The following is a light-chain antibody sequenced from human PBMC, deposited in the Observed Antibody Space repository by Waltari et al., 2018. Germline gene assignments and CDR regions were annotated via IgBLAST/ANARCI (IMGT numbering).Light chain of an antibody. J-gene: IGLJ2*01. V-gene: IGLV2-23*03. CDR2: EGS. CDR1: STDVGSYNL. CDR3: CSYAGSSTFVV. Sequence: QSALTQPASVSASPGLSIIISRTGASTDVGSYNLVSWYQQHPGQAPKLMMYEGSSRPSGVSNRFSGSKSGNTASLTISGLQAEDEADYYGCSYAGSSTFVVFGGGTKLTVL.